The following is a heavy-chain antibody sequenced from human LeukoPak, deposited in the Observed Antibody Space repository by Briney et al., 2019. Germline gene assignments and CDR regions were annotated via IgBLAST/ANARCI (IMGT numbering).Heavy chain of an antibody. Sequence: ASVNVSCKVSGYTLTELSIHWELQAPGKGDECGGGFDPQDGETIYAQKFQGRVNMTEDTSTDTAYMELSSLRPEDTAVYYCAPAPKSLVRGVMFGMDVWGQGATVTVSS. J-gene: IGHJ6*01. V-gene: IGHV1-24*01. D-gene: IGHD3-10*01. CDR2: FDPQDGET. CDR1: GYTLTELS. CDR3: APAPKSLVRGVMFGMDV.